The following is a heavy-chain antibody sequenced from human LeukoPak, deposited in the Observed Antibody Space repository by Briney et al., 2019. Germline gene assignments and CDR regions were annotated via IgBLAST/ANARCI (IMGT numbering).Heavy chain of an antibody. J-gene: IGHJ6*04. D-gene: IGHD2-15*01. V-gene: IGHV3-66*01. Sequence: GGSLRLSCAASGFTVSSDYMSWVRQAPGKGLEWVSIIYSGGGTYYADSVKGRFTISRDNAKNSLYLQMNSLRAEDTAVYYCARAAEDIVVVVAAIDAWGKGTTVTVSS. CDR1: GFTVSSDY. CDR3: ARAAEDIVVVVAAIDA. CDR2: IYSGGGT.